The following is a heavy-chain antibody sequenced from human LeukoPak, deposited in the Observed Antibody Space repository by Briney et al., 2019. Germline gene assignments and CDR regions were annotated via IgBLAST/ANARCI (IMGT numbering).Heavy chain of an antibody. D-gene: IGHD6-19*01. CDR1: GGTFSSYA. V-gene: IGHV1-69*13. Sequence: SVKVSCKASGGTFSSYAISWVRQAPGQGLEWMGGIIPIFGTANYAQKFQGRVTITADESTSTAYMELSSLKSEDTAVYYCARGLGSGWYSGFDYWGQGTLVTVSS. CDR2: IIPIFGTA. CDR3: ARGLGSGWYSGFDY. J-gene: IGHJ4*02.